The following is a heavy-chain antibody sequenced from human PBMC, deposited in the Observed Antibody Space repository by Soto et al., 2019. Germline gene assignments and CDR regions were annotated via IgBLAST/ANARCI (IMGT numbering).Heavy chain of an antibody. CDR3: ARESFFGSSSPGLLFDY. V-gene: IGHV3-66*01. J-gene: IGHJ4*02. CDR2: IYSGGST. CDR1: GLTVSSNY. D-gene: IGHD6-13*01. Sequence: GGSLRLSCAASGLTVSSNYMSWVRQAPGKGLEWVSVIYSGGSTYYADSVKGRFTISRDNSKNTLYLQMNSLRAEDTAVYYCARESFFGSSSPGLLFDYWGQGTLVTVSS.